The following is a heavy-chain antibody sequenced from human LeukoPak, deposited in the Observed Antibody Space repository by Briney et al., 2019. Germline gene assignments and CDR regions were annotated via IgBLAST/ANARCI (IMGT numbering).Heavy chain of an antibody. CDR1: GFTFSSYS. CDR2: ISSSSSYI. CDR3: ARDVPSPLYGMDV. J-gene: IGHJ6*02. Sequence: GGSLRLSCAASGFTFSSYSMNWVRQAPGKGLEWVSSISSSSSYIYYADSVKGRFTISRDNSKNTLYLQMNSLRAEDTAVYYCARDVPSPLYGMDVWGQGTTVIVSS. V-gene: IGHV3-21*01.